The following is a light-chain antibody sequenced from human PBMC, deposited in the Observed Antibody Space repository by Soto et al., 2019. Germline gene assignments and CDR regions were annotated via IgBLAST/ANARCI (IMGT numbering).Light chain of an antibody. CDR2: GNS. V-gene: IGLV1-40*01. CDR3: QSYDSSLSGSV. CDR1: SSNIGAGYD. J-gene: IGLJ3*02. Sequence: QSVLTQPPSVSRAPGQRVTISCTGSSSNIGAGYDVHWYQQLLGTAPKLLIYGNSNRPSGVPDRFSGSKSGTSASLAITGLKAEDEADYYCQSYDSSLSGSVFGGGTKVTVL.